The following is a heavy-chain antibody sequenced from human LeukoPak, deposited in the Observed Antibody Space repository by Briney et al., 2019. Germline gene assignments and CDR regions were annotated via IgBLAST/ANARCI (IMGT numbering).Heavy chain of an antibody. CDR1: GYTFTSYG. CDR2: ISAYNGNT. Sequence: ASVKVSCKASGYTFTSYGISWVRQAPGQGLEWMGWISAYNGNTNYAQKLQGRVTMTTDTSTSTAYMELRSLRSDDTAVYYCARDPLDYYGSGSPNFDYWGRGTLVTVSS. CDR3: ARDPLDYYGSGSPNFDY. J-gene: IGHJ4*02. V-gene: IGHV1-18*01. D-gene: IGHD3-10*01.